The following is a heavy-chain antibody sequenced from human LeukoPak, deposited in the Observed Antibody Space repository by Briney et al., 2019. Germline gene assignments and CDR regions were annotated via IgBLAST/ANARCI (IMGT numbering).Heavy chain of an antibody. CDR1: GFTFSNYW. V-gene: IGHV3-74*01. CDR2: INPDGSRT. Sequence: GGSLRLSCAASGFTFSNYWVHWVRQAPGKGLVWVSRINPDGSRTDYADSVKGRFTISRDNGKNTLYLQMNSLRAEDTAVYFCARDLRGKSDYWGQGTLVTVSS. D-gene: IGHD4-23*01. J-gene: IGHJ4*02. CDR3: ARDLRGKSDY.